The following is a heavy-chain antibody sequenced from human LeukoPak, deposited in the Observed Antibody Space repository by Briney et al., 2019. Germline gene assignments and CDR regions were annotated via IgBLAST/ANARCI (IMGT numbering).Heavy chain of an antibody. V-gene: IGHV3-48*03. D-gene: IGHD2-21*02. CDR1: GFTFSSYE. CDR2: ISSSGSTI. CDR3: AREAGAYCGGDCYSDAFDI. J-gene: IGHJ3*02. Sequence: GGSLRLSCAASGFTFSSYEMNWVRQAPGKGLEWVSYISSSGSTIYYADSVKGRFTISRDNAKNSLYLQMSSLRAEDTAVYYCAREAGAYCGGDCYSDAFDIWGQGTMVAVSS.